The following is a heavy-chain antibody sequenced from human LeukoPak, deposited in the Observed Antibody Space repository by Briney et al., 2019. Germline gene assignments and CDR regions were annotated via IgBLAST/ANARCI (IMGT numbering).Heavy chain of an antibody. CDR2: ISGSGGST. D-gene: IGHD3-22*01. Sequence: GGSLRLSCAASGFTFSDYAMNWVRQAPGKGLEWVSAISGSGGSTYYADSVKGRFTISRGNSKNTLYLQMNSLRAEDTAVYYCAKVNNYDSSGYSPKNYFDYWGQGTLVTVSS. CDR3: AKVNNYDSSGYSPKNYFDY. J-gene: IGHJ4*02. CDR1: GFTFSDYA. V-gene: IGHV3-23*01.